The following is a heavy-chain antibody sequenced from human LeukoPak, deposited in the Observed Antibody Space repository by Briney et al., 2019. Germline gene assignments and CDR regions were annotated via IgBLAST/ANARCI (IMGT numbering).Heavy chain of an antibody. CDR3: ARESLGYCSSTSCYGRYYDFWSGYYVFDY. CDR1: GFTFSDYY. V-gene: IGHV3-11*01. J-gene: IGHJ4*02. CDR2: ISSSGSTI. D-gene: IGHD3-3*01. Sequence: PGGSLRLSCAASGFTFSDYYMSWIRRAPGKGLEWVSYISSSGSTIYYADSVKGRFTISRDNAKNSLYLQMNSLRAEDTAVYYCARESLGYCSSTSCYGRYYDFWSGYYVFDYWGQGTLVTVSS.